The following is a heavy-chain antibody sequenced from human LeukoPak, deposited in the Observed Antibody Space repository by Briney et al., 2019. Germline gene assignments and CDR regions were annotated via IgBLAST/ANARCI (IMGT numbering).Heavy chain of an antibody. CDR1: GYTFTSYD. Sequence: ASVKVSCKASGYTFTSYDINWVRQATGQGLEWMGWMNPNSGNTGYAQKFQGRVTMTRNTSISTAYTELSSLRSEDTAVYYCARGATIRGAIIGWGQGTLVTVSS. V-gene: IGHV1-8*01. J-gene: IGHJ4*02. CDR3: ARGATIRGAIIG. D-gene: IGHD3-10*01. CDR2: MNPNSGNT.